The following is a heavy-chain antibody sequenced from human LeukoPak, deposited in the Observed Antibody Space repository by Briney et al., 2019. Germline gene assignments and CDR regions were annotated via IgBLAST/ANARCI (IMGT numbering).Heavy chain of an antibody. CDR2: IRYDGSNK. CDR3: AKVLATTGTIPLDV. CDR1: GFTFSSYG. V-gene: IGHV3-30*02. J-gene: IGHJ6*02. D-gene: IGHD1-1*01. Sequence: GGSLRLSCAASGFTFSSYGMHWVRQAPGKGLEWVAFIRYDGSNKYYADSVKGRFTISRDNSKNTLYLQMNSLRVEDMAAYYCAKVLATTGTIPLDVWGQGTTVIVSS.